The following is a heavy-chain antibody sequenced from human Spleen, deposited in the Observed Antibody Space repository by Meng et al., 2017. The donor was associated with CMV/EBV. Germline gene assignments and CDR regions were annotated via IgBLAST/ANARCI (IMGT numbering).Heavy chain of an antibody. J-gene: IGHJ6*02. CDR1: GYTFTGYY. V-gene: IGHV1-2*02. D-gene: IGHD4-17*01. Sequence: ASVKVSCKASGYTFTGYYMHWVRQAPGQGFEWMGWINPNSGGTNYAQKFQGRVTMTRDTSISTAYMELSRLRSDDTAVYYCARGYYGDYADRYYYYGMDVWGQGTTVTVSS. CDR2: INPNSGGT. CDR3: ARGYYGDYADRYYYYGMDV.